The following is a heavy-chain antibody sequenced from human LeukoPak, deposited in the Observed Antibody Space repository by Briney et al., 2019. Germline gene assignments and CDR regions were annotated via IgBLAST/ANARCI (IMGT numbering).Heavy chain of an antibody. Sequence: PGGSLRLSCAASGFTFSSYAMHWVRQAPGKGLEWVAVISYDGSNKYYADSVKGRFTISRDNSKNTLYLQMNGLRAEDTAVYYCATYYDILTGYSTPFDYWGQGTLVTVSS. D-gene: IGHD3-9*01. CDR3: ATYYDILTGYSTPFDY. V-gene: IGHV3-30-3*01. CDR2: ISYDGSNK. CDR1: GFTFSSYA. J-gene: IGHJ4*02.